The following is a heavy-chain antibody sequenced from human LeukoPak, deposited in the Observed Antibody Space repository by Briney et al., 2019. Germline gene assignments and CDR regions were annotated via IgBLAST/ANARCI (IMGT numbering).Heavy chain of an antibody. Sequence: ASVKVSCKASGFTFTGYYIHWVRQASGQGLECMGWINPNSGGTSYAQTFQGRVTVTRDTSISTAYMDLSRLRSDDTAVCYCARGTMVVLTEGGWFALWGQGTLVTVSS. D-gene: IGHD3-22*01. CDR3: ARGTMVVLTEGGWFAL. V-gene: IGHV1-2*02. CDR1: GFTFTGYY. J-gene: IGHJ5*02. CDR2: INPNSGGT.